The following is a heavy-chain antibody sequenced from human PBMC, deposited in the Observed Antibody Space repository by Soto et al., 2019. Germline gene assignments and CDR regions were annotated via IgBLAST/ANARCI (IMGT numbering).Heavy chain of an antibody. CDR3: ARDRADYDFWSGYPGTEN. J-gene: IGHJ4*02. V-gene: IGHV4-30-4*01. CDR2: IYYSGST. Sequence: TLSLTCTVSGGSISSGDYYWSWIRQPPGKGLEWIGYIYYSGSTYYNPSLKSRVTISVDTSKNQFSLKLSSVTAADTAVYYCARDRADYDFWSGYPGTENWGQGTLVTVSS. D-gene: IGHD3-3*01. CDR1: GGSISSGDYY.